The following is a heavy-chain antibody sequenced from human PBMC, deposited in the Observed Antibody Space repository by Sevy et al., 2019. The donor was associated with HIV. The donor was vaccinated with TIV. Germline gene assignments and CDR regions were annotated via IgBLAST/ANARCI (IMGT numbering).Heavy chain of an antibody. J-gene: IGHJ4*02. V-gene: IGHV1-18*01. Sequence: ASVKVSCKVSGYTFSTYRITWVRQAPGQGLEWMGWISPHNGDTNYAQKLQGRVTMITDTSTSTAYMELRSLRSDDTAVYYSARAYCSGGRCYSLAYWGQGTLVTVSS. CDR3: ARAYCSGGRCYSLAY. CDR1: GYTFSTYR. D-gene: IGHD2-15*01. CDR2: ISPHNGDT.